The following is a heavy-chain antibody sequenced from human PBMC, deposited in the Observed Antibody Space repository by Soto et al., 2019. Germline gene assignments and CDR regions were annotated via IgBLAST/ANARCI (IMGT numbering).Heavy chain of an antibody. D-gene: IGHD3-9*01. Sequence: QITLKESGPTLVRPTQTLTLTCAFSGFSLSTTGVGVGWIRQPRGKALEGLAVIYWDDSKHYSPSLRSRLTITKDTSKNQVVLTMTNMDPMYTGTYYCAHKGPEDWPLDYWGQGTLVTVSS. J-gene: IGHJ4*02. V-gene: IGHV2-5*02. CDR2: IYWDDSK. CDR3: AHKGPEDWPLDY. CDR1: GFSLSTTGVG.